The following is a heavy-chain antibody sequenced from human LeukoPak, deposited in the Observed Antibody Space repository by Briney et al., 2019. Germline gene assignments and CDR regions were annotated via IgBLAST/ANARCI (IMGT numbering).Heavy chain of an antibody. D-gene: IGHD3-16*01. CDR2: LTWDSSSI. J-gene: IGHJ4*02. CDR1: GFTFDDYA. CDR3: AKKTNWGFDH. Sequence: GRSLRLSCAASGFTFDDYAMHWVRQAPGKGLERVSGLTWDSSSIGYADSVKGRFTISRDNAKNSLYLQMNSLRVEDTAFYYCAKKTNWGFDHWGQGALVTVSS. V-gene: IGHV3-9*01.